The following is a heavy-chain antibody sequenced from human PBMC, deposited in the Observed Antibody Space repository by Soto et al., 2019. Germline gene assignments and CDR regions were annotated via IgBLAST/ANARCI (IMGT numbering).Heavy chain of an antibody. V-gene: IGHV4-39*01. CDR3: ARHEAGNGDILTATPSYIVF. Sequence: PSETLSLTCTVSGGSISSRRFYWGLIRQPPGKGLEWIGSIHYSGSTYYNPSLRSRVTISLNASKTQFSLRVTSVTAADTAVYYCARHEAGNGDILTATPSYIVFCGQGTLVTVS. CDR1: GGSISSRRFY. J-gene: IGHJ4*02. D-gene: IGHD3-9*01. CDR2: IHYSGST.